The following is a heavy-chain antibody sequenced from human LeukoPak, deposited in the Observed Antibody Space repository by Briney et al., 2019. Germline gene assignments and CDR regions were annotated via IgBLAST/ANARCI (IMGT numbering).Heavy chain of an antibody. CDR1: GGSISNGGYY. CDR2: IYDSGTT. D-gene: IGHD1-14*01. J-gene: IGHJ4*02. V-gene: IGHV4-31*03. Sequence: ASQTLSLTCTVSGGSISNGGYYWSWIRQHPGKGLEWIGYIYDSGTTYYNPALQSRVTISVDTSDNQFSLELTSLTAADTAVYYCARGGDRRGFDYWGQGTLVTVSS. CDR3: ARGGDRRGFDY.